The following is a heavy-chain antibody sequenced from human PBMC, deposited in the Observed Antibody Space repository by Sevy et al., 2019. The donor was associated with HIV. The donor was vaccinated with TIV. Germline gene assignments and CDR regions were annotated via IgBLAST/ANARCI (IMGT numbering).Heavy chain of an antibody. CDR3: ARVRAAAGKFGDYYYYMDV. Sequence: GGSLRLSCAASGFTVSGNYMSWVRQAPGKGLEWVSLIYSDDNTYYAESGKGRFTISRDNSKNTLYLQMNSLRSEDTAVYYCARVRAAAGKFGDYYYYMDVWGKGTTVTVSS. CDR1: GFTVSGNY. J-gene: IGHJ6*03. V-gene: IGHV3-66*02. CDR2: IYSDDNT. D-gene: IGHD6-13*01.